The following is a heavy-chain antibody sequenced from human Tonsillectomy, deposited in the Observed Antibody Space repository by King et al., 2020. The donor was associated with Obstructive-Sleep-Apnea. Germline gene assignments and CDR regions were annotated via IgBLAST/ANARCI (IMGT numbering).Heavy chain of an antibody. V-gene: IGHV3-11*06. D-gene: IGHD3-22*01. CDR1: GFTFSDYY. CDR3: ARGRHYYDSRTYAY. Sequence: VQLVESGGGLVKPGGSLRLSCAASGFTFSDYYMSWIRQVPGKGLEWVSYISGGSSYISYADSVRGRFTISRDNAKNSLYLQMNSLRAEDTAVYYCARGRHYYDSRTYAYWGQGTLVTVSS. CDR2: ISGGSSYI. J-gene: IGHJ4*02.